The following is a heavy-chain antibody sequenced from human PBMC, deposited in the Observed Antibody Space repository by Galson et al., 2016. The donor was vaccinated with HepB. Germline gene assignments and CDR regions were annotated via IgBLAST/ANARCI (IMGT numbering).Heavy chain of an antibody. Sequence: SLRLSCAASGFTFTDYYMTWIRQAPGKGLEWVGNIRNKRDGGTADYGAPVKGRFTISRDDSKNTLYLQMSSLKTDDTAVYFCTTWDWGLDCWGQGTLVTVSS. CDR1: GFTFTDYY. CDR2: IRNKRDGGTA. CDR3: TTWDWGLDC. D-gene: IGHD3/OR15-3a*01. J-gene: IGHJ4*02. V-gene: IGHV3-15*05.